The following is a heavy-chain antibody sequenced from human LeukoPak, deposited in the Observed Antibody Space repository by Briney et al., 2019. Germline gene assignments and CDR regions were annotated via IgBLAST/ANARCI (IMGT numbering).Heavy chain of an antibody. J-gene: IGHJ3*02. CDR1: GFTFTTYW. CDR3: ARGGLGHGFDI. CDR2: INNDGSDT. V-gene: IGHV3-74*01. Sequence: PGGSLRLSCEASGFTFTTYWIHWVRHAPGKGLVWVSRINNDGSDTIYADSVRGRFTISRDNAENTLYLQMNGLRADDTAVYYCARGGLGHGFDIWGQGTMVTVSS. D-gene: IGHD3-16*01.